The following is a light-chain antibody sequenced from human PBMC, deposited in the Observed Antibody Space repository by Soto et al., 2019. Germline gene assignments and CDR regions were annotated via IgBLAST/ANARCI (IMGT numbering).Light chain of an antibody. Sequence: ETVLTQSPGTLSLSPGERATLSCRASQSVTSNYLAWYQQKPGQAPRLLIYGASGRATGIPDSFSGSGSGTDFTLTISRLEPEDSALYYCQQYGTSPLSFGGGTKVEIK. J-gene: IGKJ4*01. V-gene: IGKV3-20*01. CDR3: QQYGTSPLS. CDR2: GAS. CDR1: QSVTSNY.